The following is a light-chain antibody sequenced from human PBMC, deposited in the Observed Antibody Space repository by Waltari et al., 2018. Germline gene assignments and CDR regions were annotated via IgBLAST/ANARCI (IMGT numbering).Light chain of an antibody. CDR1: RDINNY. V-gene: IGKV1-33*01. J-gene: IGKJ1*01. Sequence: DIQMTQSPSSLSASVGDRVTITCQASRDINNYLNWYQQKPGKAPKLLIYDASTLETGVPSRFSGSGSGTDFVFTISRLQPEDIATYYCQQSYSTPWTFGRGTKVEIK. CDR2: DAS. CDR3: QQSYSTPWT.